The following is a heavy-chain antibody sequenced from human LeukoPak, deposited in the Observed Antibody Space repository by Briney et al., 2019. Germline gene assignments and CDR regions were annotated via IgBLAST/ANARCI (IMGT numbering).Heavy chain of an antibody. D-gene: IGHD6-19*01. CDR2: INHSGST. CDR3: ARDDSSGWCAIP. CDR1: GGSFSGYY. V-gene: IGHV4-34*01. Sequence: SETLSLTCAVYGGSFSGYYWSWIRQPPGKGLEWIGEINHSGSTNYNPSLKSRVTISVDTSKNQFSLKLSSVTAADTAVYYCARDDSSGWCAIPWGQGTLVTVSS. J-gene: IGHJ5*02.